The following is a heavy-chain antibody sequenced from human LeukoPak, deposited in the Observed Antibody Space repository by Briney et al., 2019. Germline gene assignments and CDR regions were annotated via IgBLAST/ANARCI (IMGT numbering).Heavy chain of an antibody. CDR1: GFTFDDYA. CDR3: AKDYYYDSSGYSGTDY. J-gene: IGHJ4*02. CDR2: ISWNSGSI. V-gene: IGHV3-9*01. D-gene: IGHD3-22*01. Sequence: GGSLRLSCAASGFTFDDYAMHWVRQAPGKGLEWVSGISWNSGSIGYADSVKGRFTISRDNSKNTLYLQVNSLRAEDTAVYYCAKDYYYDSSGYSGTDYWGQGTLVTVSS.